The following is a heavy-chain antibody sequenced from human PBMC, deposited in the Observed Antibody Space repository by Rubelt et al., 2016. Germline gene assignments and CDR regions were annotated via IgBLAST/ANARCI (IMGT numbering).Heavy chain of an antibody. CDR2: IYPNSGGT. D-gene: IGHD3-3*01. V-gene: IGHV1-2*02. Sequence: QVQLVQSGAEVMKPGASVKVSCTASGYTFTDYYMHWVRQAPGQGVEWMGWIYPNSGGTNYAQKVQGRVTMNRDTSISTAYMELKRLRSDDTAVYYCARAEGDFLSGYVYYFDYWGQGTLVTVSS. CDR1: GYTFTDYY. CDR3: ARAEGDFLSGYVYYFDY. J-gene: IGHJ4*02.